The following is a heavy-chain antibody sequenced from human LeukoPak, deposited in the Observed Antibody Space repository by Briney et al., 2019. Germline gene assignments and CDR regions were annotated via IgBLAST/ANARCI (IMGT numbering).Heavy chain of an antibody. Sequence: KASETLSLTCTVSGGSISSYYWSWIRQPPGKGLEWIGYIYYSGSTNYNPSLKSRVTISVDTSKNQFSLKLSSVTAADTAVYYCARHHAWELLPHFDYWGQGTLVTVFS. CDR2: IYYSGST. CDR3: ARHHAWELLPHFDY. D-gene: IGHD1-26*01. CDR1: GGSISSYY. J-gene: IGHJ4*02. V-gene: IGHV4-59*08.